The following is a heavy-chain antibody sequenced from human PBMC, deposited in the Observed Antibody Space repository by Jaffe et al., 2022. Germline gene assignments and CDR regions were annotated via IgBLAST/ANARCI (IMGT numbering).Heavy chain of an antibody. J-gene: IGHJ3*02. Sequence: EVQLVESGGGLVQPGGSLRLSCAASGFTFSSYEMNWVRQAPGKGLEWVSYISSSGSTIYYADSVKGRFTISRDNAKNSLYLQMNSLRAEDTAVYYCARDSRGSAFDIWGQGTMVTVSS. CDR3: ARDSRGSAFDI. V-gene: IGHV3-48*03. CDR1: GFTFSSYE. CDR2: ISSSGSTI. D-gene: IGHD2-2*01.